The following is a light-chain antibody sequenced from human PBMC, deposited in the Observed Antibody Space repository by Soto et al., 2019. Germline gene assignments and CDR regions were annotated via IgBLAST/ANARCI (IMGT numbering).Light chain of an antibody. CDR2: DAS. J-gene: IGKJ2*01. CDR3: QQYSSYLYT. Sequence: DIQMTQSPSTLSASVGDRVTITCRASQSISRWLAWYHQKPGKAPKLLIYDASTLESGVPSRFSGSGSGTEFTLTITSLQPDDFATYYCQQYSSYLYTFGQGTKVDIK. V-gene: IGKV1-5*01. CDR1: QSISRW.